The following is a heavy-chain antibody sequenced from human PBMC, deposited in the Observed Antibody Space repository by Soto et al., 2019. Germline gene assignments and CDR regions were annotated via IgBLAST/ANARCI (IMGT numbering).Heavy chain of an antibody. V-gene: IGHV4-61*01. D-gene: IGHD3-22*01. CDR1: GDSVTSLNFS. CDR3: ARENRVVAANPYYYYYYGMDV. CDR2: INYNGNT. Sequence: SETLSLTCTVSGDSVTSLNFSWSWIRQAPGKSLEWIGFINYNGNTNYNPSLRSRVTISLNTPKNQFTLTLRYVTAADTAVYYCARENRVVAANPYYYYYYGMDVWGQGTTVTVSS. J-gene: IGHJ6*02.